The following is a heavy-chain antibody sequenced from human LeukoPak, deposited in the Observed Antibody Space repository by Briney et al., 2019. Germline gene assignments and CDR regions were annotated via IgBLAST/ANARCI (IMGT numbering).Heavy chain of an antibody. Sequence: PSETLSHTCAVYGGSFSGYYWSWIRQPPGKGLEWIGEINHSGSTNYNPSLKSRVTISVDTSKTQFSLKQSCVTAADTAVYYCAGGRTLAAGGSGFDPWGLGTLVTVSS. CDR3: AGGRTLAAGGSGFDP. D-gene: IGHD6-13*01. V-gene: IGHV4-34*01. CDR1: GGSFSGYY. CDR2: INHSGST. J-gene: IGHJ5*02.